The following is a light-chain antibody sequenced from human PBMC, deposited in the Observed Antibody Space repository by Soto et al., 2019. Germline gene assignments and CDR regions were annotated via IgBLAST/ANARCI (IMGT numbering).Light chain of an antibody. CDR2: DTT. V-gene: IGKV1-33*01. Sequence: DIQMTQSPTSLAASVGDRVTITCQASQDLTNYLNWYQQKPGEAPKLLIYDTTTLEEGVPTRFSGGGSWTAFTFTINGLQPEDAAIYFCQQYVNLPYTFGQGTKLEIK. J-gene: IGKJ2*01. CDR3: QQYVNLPYT. CDR1: QDLTNY.